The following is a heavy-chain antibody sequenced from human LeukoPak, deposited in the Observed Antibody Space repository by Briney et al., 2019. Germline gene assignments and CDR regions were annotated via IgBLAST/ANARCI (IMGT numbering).Heavy chain of an antibody. CDR1: GFTFSSYW. CDR2: IKQDGSEK. V-gene: IGHV3-7*01. CDR3: AKDIAAAGPYYFDY. J-gene: IGHJ4*02. D-gene: IGHD6-13*01. Sequence: GSLRLSCAASGFTFSSYWMSWVRQAPGKGLEWVANIKQDGSEKYYVDSVKGRFTISRDNAKNSLYLQMNSLRAEDTAVYYCAKDIAAAGPYYFDYWGQGTLVTVSS.